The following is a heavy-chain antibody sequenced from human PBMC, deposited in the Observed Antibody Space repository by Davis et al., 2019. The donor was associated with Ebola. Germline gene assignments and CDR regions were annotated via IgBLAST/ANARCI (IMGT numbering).Heavy chain of an antibody. J-gene: IGHJ5*02. CDR3: ARVSYEYQLLGWFDP. D-gene: IGHD2-2*01. CDR1: GFTFSSYG. CDR2: IWYDGSNK. Sequence: PGGSLRLSCAASGFTFSSYGMHWVRQAPGKGLEWVAVIWYDGSNKYYADSVKGRFTISRDNSKNTLYLQMNSLRAEDTAVYYCARVSYEYQLLGWFDPWGQGTLVTVSS. V-gene: IGHV3-33*01.